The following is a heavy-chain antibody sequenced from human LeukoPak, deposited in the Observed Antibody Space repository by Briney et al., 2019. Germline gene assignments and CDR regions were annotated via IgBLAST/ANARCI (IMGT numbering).Heavy chain of an antibody. J-gene: IGHJ5*02. CDR2: MNPNSGNT. V-gene: IGHV1-8*02. CDR3: ARVRSSSWSHNWFDP. D-gene: IGHD6-13*01. Sequence: ASVKVSCKASGYTFTGYYMHWVRQAPGQGLEWMGWMNPNSGNTGYAQKFQGRVTMTRNTSISTAYMELSSLRSEDTAVYYCARVRSSSWSHNWFDPWGQGTLVTVSS. CDR1: GYTFTGYY.